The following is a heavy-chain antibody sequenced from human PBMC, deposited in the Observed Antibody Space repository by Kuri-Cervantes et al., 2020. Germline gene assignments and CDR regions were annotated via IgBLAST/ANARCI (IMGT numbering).Heavy chain of an antibody. J-gene: IGHJ3*02. Sequence: GESLKISCAASGFTFSSYAMSWVRQAPGKGLEWVSAISGSGGSTYYADSVKGRFTISRDNSKNTLYLQMNSLRAEDTAVYYCARVWAPTTGTQIDAFDIWGQGTMVTVSS. V-gene: IGHV3-23*01. D-gene: IGHD4-17*01. CDR3: ARVWAPTTGTQIDAFDI. CDR1: GFTFSSYA. CDR2: ISGSGGST.